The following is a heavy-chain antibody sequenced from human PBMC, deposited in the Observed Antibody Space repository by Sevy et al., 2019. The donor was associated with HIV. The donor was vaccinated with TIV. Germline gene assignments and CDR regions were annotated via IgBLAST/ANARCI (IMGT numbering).Heavy chain of an antibody. CDR3: VREGGGEGGDH. Sequence: GGSLRLACAASGFSFSSYGMHWVRQAPGKGLEWMTYIQYEGSNKDYADSVKGRFTISRDNSKNTRCLQMNGLGVEDTAVFYCVREGGGEGGDHWGQGTLVTVSS. V-gene: IGHV3-30*02. D-gene: IGHD2-21*01. CDR2: IQYEGSNK. CDR1: GFSFSSYG. J-gene: IGHJ4*02.